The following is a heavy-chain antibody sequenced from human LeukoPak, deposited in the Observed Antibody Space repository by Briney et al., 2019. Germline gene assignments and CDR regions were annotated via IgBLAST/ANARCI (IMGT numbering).Heavy chain of an antibody. Sequence: TGGSLRLSCAASGFTFSSYAMHRVRQAPGKGLEWVAVISYDGSNKYYADSVKGRFTISRDNSKNTLYLQMNSLRAEDTAVYYCAKGGAGSGYFDYWGQGTLVTVSS. J-gene: IGHJ4*02. CDR3: AKGGAGSGYFDY. V-gene: IGHV3-30*04. CDR2: ISYDGSNK. CDR1: GFTFSSYA. D-gene: IGHD3-22*01.